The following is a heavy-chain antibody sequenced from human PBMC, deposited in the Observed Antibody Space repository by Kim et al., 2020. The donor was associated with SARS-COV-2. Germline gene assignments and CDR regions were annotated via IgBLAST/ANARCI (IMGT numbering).Heavy chain of an antibody. CDR3: TKVREPPPR. CDR2: IRSKAYGGTP. CDR1: GFTFGDYP. J-gene: IGHJ4*02. V-gene: IGHV3-49*03. Sequence: GGSLRLSCTGSGFTFGDYPMSWFRQAPGKGLEWVAFIRSKAYGGTPEYAASVKGRFTISRDDSKSVAYLQMHSLKTEGTAVYYCTKVREPPPRWGQGTLVTVSS.